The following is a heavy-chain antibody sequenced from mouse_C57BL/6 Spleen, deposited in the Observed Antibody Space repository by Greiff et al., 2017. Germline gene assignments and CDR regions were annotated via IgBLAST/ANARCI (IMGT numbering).Heavy chain of an antibody. CDR1: GFTFSSYA. Sequence: DVHLVESGEGLVKPGGSLKLSCAASGFTFSSYAMSWVRQTPEKRLEWVAYISSGGDYIYYADTVKGRFTISRDNARNTLYLQMSSLKSEDTAMYYCTREELGRYYFDYWGQGTTLTVSS. D-gene: IGHD4-1*01. J-gene: IGHJ2*01. V-gene: IGHV5-9-1*02. CDR3: TREELGRYYFDY. CDR2: ISSGGDYI.